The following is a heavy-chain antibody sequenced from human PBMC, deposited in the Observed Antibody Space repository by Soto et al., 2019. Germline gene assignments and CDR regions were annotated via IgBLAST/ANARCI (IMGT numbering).Heavy chain of an antibody. J-gene: IGHJ4*02. D-gene: IGHD3-9*01. CDR1: GYTFTGYY. CDR2: INPNSGGT. Sequence: ASVKVSCKASGYTFTGYYMHWVRQAPGQGLEWMGWINPNSGGTNYAQKFQGWVTMTRDTSISTAYMELSRLRSDDTAVYYCARGYYDILTGLPYLDYWGQGTLVTVSS. CDR3: ARGYYDILTGLPYLDY. V-gene: IGHV1-2*04.